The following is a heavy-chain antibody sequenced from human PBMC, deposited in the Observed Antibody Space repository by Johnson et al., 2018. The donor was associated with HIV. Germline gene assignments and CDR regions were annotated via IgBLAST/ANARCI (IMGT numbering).Heavy chain of an antibody. CDR3: AREGTYEPLHRIYDYGDYPAFDI. Sequence: QLVESGGGLVQPGGSLRLSCTASGFTFSDYWMSWVRQAPGKGLEWVANINQDGSEKFYVDYMRGRFTISRDNPKNSLYLQINSLRAEDTAVYYCAREGTYEPLHRIYDYGDYPAFDIWGRGTMVTVSS. CDR1: GFTFSDYW. J-gene: IGHJ3*02. CDR2: INQDGSEK. D-gene: IGHD4-17*01. V-gene: IGHV3-7*01.